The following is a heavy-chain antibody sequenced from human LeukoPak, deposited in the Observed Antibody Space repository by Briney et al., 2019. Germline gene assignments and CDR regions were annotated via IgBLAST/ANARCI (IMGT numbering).Heavy chain of an antibody. CDR2: ISSDGSST. J-gene: IGHJ4*02. V-gene: IGHV3-74*01. Sequence: GGSLRLSCAASGFTFSRYWMHWVRQAPGKGLAWVSRISSDGSSTTYADSVKGRFTISRDDAKNTLYLQMNSLRAEDTAVYYCVRARSILDRVFYWGQGTLVTVSS. CDR3: VRARSILDRVFY. D-gene: IGHD1-26*01. CDR1: GFTFSRYW.